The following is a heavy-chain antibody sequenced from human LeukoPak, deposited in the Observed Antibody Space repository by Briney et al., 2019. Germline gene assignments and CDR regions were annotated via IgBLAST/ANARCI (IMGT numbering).Heavy chain of an antibody. CDR2: IIPIFGTA. Sequence: SVQVSCKASGGTFSSYAISWVRQAPGQGLEWMGGIIPIFGTANYAQKFQGRVTITADKSTSTAYMELSSLRSEDTAVYYCARSIRSGSSSWYVSDYWGQGTLVTVSS. CDR3: ARSIRSGSSSWYVSDY. V-gene: IGHV1-69*06. CDR1: GGTFSSYA. D-gene: IGHD6-13*01. J-gene: IGHJ4*02.